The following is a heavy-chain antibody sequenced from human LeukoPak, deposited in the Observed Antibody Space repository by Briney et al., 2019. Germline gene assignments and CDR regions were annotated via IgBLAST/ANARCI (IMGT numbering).Heavy chain of an antibody. J-gene: IGHJ4*02. D-gene: IGHD2-15*01. CDR2: IYYSGST. V-gene: IGHV4-39*01. CDR3: ARRGPCSGGSCYPYYFDY. CDR1: GGSISSSSYY. Sequence: SETLSLTCTVSGGSISSSSYYWGWIRQPPGKGLEWIGSIYYSGSTYYNPSLKSRVTISVDTSKNQFSLKLSSVTAADTAVYYCARRGPCSGGSCYPYYFDYWGQGTLVTVSS.